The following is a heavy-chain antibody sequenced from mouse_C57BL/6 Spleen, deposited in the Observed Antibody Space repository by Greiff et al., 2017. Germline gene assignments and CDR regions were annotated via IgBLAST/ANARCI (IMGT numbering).Heavy chain of an antibody. V-gene: IGHV1-82*01. D-gene: IGHD2-4*01. Sequence: VQLQESGPELVKPGASVKISCKASGYAFSSSWLNWVKQRPGKGLEWIGRIYPGAGDTNYNGKFKGKATLTADKSSSTAYMQLSSLTSEDTAVYFCARYYDYEDAMDYWGQGTSVTVSS. CDR1: GYAFSSSW. J-gene: IGHJ4*01. CDR3: ARYYDYEDAMDY. CDR2: IYPGAGDT.